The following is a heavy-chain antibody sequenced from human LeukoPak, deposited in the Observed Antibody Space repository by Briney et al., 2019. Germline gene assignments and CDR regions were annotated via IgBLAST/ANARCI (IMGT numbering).Heavy chain of an antibody. CDR3: ARGDDSSGYHDAFDI. J-gene: IGHJ3*02. D-gene: IGHD3-22*01. V-gene: IGHV1-2*02. Sequence: ASVKVSCKASGYTFTGYYIHWVRQAPGQGLEWMGWINPNSGGTNYAQKFQGRVTMTRDTSISTAYMELSRLRSDDTAVYYCARGDDSSGYHDAFDIWGQGTMVTVSS. CDR2: INPNSGGT. CDR1: GYTFTGYY.